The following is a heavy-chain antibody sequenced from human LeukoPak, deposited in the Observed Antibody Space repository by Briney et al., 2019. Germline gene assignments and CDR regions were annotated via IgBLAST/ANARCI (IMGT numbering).Heavy chain of an antibody. CDR2: IYYSGSP. CDR3: ARRPVDCSSSDHAFDV. CDR1: GGSINSYY. D-gene: IGHD2-2*01. Sequence: SETLSLTCTVSGGSINSYYWSWIRQPPGKGLEWIGDIYYSGSPDYSPSLKSRVTISVATSKTQFSLKMSSVTAADTAVYYCARRPVDCSSSDHAFDVWGPGTMVTVSS. V-gene: IGHV4-59*01. J-gene: IGHJ3*01.